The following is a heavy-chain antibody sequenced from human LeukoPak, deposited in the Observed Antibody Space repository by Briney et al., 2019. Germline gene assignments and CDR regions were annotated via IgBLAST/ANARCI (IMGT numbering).Heavy chain of an antibody. D-gene: IGHD3-22*01. Sequence: SETLSLTCTVSGVSISSYYWSWIRQPPGKGLEWIGYIYYIGSTNYNPSLKSRVTISVDTSKNQFSLKLSSVTAADTAVYYCARDYYDSSGSHFGWFDPWGQGTLVTVSS. CDR2: IYYIGST. CDR1: GVSISSYY. CDR3: ARDYYDSSGSHFGWFDP. J-gene: IGHJ5*02. V-gene: IGHV4-59*12.